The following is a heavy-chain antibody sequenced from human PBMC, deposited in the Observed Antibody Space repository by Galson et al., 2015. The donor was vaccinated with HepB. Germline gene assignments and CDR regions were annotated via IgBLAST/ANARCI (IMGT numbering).Heavy chain of an antibody. V-gene: IGHV4-39*01. CDR1: GGSISSSSYY. J-gene: IGHJ4*02. D-gene: IGHD3-10*01. CDR2: IYYSGST. Sequence: SETLSLTCTVSGGSISSSSYYWGWIRQPPGKGLEWIGSIYYSGSTYYNPSLKSRVTISVDTSKNQFSLKLSSVTAADTAVYYCARRTGNYGSGREYYFDYWGQGTLVTVSS. CDR3: ARRTGNYGSGREYYFDY.